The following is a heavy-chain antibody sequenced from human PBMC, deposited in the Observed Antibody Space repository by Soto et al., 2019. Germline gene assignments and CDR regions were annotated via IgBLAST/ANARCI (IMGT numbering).Heavy chain of an antibody. CDR2: INAGNGNT. CDR1: GYTFTSYA. Sequence: QVQLVQSGAEVKKPGASVKVSCKASGYTFTSYAMHWVRQAPGQRLEWMGWINAGNGNTKYSQKFQGRVTITRDTSASTAYMELSSLRSEDTAVYYCASSYEYGDSPPHGMDVWGQGTTVTVSS. CDR3: ASSYEYGDSPPHGMDV. V-gene: IGHV1-3*01. D-gene: IGHD4-17*01. J-gene: IGHJ6*02.